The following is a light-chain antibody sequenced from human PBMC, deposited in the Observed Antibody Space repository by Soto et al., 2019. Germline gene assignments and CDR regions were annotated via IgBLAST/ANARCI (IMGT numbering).Light chain of an antibody. Sequence: QSVLTQPASVSGSPGQSITISCTGTSSDVGGYNYVSWYQHHPGKAPKLLIYDVNNRPSGVSDRFSGSKSGNTASLTISGLQTEDEADYYCFSYAGSTYVFGTGTKLTVL. J-gene: IGLJ1*01. CDR3: FSYAGSTYV. CDR1: SSDVGGYNY. CDR2: DVN. V-gene: IGLV2-14*01.